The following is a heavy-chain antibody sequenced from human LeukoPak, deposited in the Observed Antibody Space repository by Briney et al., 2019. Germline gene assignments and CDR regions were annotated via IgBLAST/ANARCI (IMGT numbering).Heavy chain of an antibody. V-gene: IGHV4-38-2*01. J-gene: IGHJ4*02. CDR3: ARLRRKRQWSSKAHPSFDY. D-gene: IGHD6-19*01. CDR1: GYSISSGYY. Sequence: KPSETLSLTCAVSGYSISSGYYWGWIRQPPGKGVEWVGSIYYSGSTYSNPSLKSRVTISVDTSKNQFSLKLSSVTAADTAVYYCARLRRKRQWSSKAHPSFDYWGQGTLVTVSS. CDR2: IYYSGST.